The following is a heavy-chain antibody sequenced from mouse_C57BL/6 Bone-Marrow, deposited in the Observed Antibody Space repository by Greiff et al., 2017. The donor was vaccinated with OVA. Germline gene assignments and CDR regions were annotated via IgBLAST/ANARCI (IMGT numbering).Heavy chain of an antibody. Sequence: VQLQQSGPELVKPGASVKISCKASGYTFTDYYMHWVKQSHGKSLEWIGDINPNNGGTSYNQKFKGKATLTVDKSSSTAYMELRSLTSEDAAVDYCAGRGTTLDYWGQGTTLTVSS. CDR2: INPNNGGT. CDR1: GYTFTDYY. CDR3: AGRGTTLDY. D-gene: IGHD1-1*01. J-gene: IGHJ2*01. V-gene: IGHV1-26*01.